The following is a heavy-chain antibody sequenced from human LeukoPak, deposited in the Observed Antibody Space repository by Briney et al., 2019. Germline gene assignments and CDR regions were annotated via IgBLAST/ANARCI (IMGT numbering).Heavy chain of an antibody. V-gene: IGHV4-59*12. J-gene: IGHJ2*01. D-gene: IGHD4-17*01. CDR1: GGSISSYS. CDR2: IYYGGTT. CDR3: GRVGTYYGDYAGYWYFDL. Sequence: MPSETLSLTCTVSGGSISSYSWSWIRQPPGKGLEWIGSIYYGGTTYYNSSPKSRVTISVDTSKNQFSLKLSSVTAADTAVYYCGRVGTYYGDYAGYWYFDLWGRGTLVTVSS.